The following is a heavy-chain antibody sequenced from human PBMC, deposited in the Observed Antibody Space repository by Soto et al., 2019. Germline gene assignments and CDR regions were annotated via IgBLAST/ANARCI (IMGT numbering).Heavy chain of an antibody. CDR1: GYSFTSYW. CDR3: ARLQPAAGDNDLTFDY. Sequence: EVQLVQSGAEVKKPGESLRISCKGSGYSFTSYWISWVRQMPGKGLEWMGRIDPSDSYTNYSPSFQGHVTISADKSISTAYLQWSSLRASDTAMYYCARLQPAAGDNDLTFDYWGQGTLVTVSS. D-gene: IGHD6-13*01. CDR2: IDPSDSYT. J-gene: IGHJ4*02. V-gene: IGHV5-10-1*01.